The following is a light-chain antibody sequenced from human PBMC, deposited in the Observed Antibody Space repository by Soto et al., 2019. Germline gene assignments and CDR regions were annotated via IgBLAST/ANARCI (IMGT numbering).Light chain of an antibody. CDR1: SSDVGAYNY. J-gene: IGLJ1*01. Sequence: QSVLTQPRSVSGSPGQSVTISCTGTSSDVGAYNYVSWYQQYPGEAPKLMIYDVNKRPSGVPYRFSGSKSGNTASLTISRLQAEDEADYYCCSYAGSDIHYVFGTGTKVTVL. CDR2: DVN. V-gene: IGLV2-11*01. CDR3: CSYAGSDIHYV.